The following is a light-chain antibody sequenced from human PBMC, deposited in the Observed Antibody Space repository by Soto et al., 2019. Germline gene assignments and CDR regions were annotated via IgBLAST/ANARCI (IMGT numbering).Light chain of an antibody. CDR2: EID. CDR1: NNDVGGHMY. Sequence: QSVLTQPASVSGSPVQSITISCTGTNNDVGGHMYVSWYQHQAGKVPKLIIYEIDNRPSGVSDRFSGSKSGNTASLTISGLQAEDEAAYYCSAYRRGIIVFGGGTKVTVL. J-gene: IGLJ2*01. CDR3: SAYRRGIIV. V-gene: IGLV2-14*01.